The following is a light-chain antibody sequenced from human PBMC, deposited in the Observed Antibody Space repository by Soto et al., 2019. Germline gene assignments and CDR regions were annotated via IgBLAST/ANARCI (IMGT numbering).Light chain of an antibody. V-gene: IGKV1-5*01. CDR2: DAS. CDR3: LQYSSHSWT. J-gene: IGKJ1*01. Sequence: DIQMTQSPFSLSPSFGDRVTITCRASRSISDWLAWYQQKPGKAPELLIFDASNLKSGVSSRFSGSGSGTEFTLTISRLQPDDVATYYCLQYSSHSWTFGQGTKVDIK. CDR1: RSISDW.